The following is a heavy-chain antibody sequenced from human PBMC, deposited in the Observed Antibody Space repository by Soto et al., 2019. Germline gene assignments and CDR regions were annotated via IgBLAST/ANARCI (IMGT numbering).Heavy chain of an antibody. J-gene: IGHJ4*02. V-gene: IGHV4-30-4*01. CDR1: GGSISSGDYY. Sequence: SETLSLTCTVSGGSISSGDYYWSWIRQPPGKGLKWIGYIYYSGSTYYNPSLKSRVTISVDTSKNQFSLKLSSVTAADTAVYYCARVGGFGATTIDYWGQGTLVTSPQ. D-gene: IGHD3-10*01. CDR3: ARVGGFGATTIDY. CDR2: IYYSGST.